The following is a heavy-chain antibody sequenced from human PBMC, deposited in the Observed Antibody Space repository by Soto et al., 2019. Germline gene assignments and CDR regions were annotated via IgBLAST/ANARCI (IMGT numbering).Heavy chain of an antibody. Sequence: ASVKVSCKTSGYTFTSYYIHWVRQAPGQGLEWVGIINPSGGSTAYARKLQGRVSVTRDASTSTVYMEMSSLTSDDTAVYYCARDVERQLDPYYNGMDVWGQGTTVTVS. CDR2: INPSGGST. J-gene: IGHJ6*02. CDR3: ARDVERQLDPYYNGMDV. CDR1: GYTFTSYY. D-gene: IGHD6-6*01. V-gene: IGHV1-46*01.